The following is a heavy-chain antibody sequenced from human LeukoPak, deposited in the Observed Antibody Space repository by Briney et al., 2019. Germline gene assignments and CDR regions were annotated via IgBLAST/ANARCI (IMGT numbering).Heavy chain of an antibody. V-gene: IGHV4-59*01. J-gene: IGHJ3*02. CDR1: GDSISSYY. Sequence: SETLSLTCTVSGDSISSYYWSWIRQPPGKGLEWIGCIYYSGNTNYNPSLKGRVTISIDTSKNQFSLKLSSVTAADTAVYYCARDYAFDIWGQGTMVTVSS. CDR3: ARDYAFDI. CDR2: IYYSGNT.